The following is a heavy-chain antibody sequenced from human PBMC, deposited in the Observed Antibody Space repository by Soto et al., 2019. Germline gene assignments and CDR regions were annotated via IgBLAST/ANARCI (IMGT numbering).Heavy chain of an antibody. Sequence: EVQLLESGGGLVQPGGSLRLSCAASGFTFSSYAMSWVRQAPGKGLVWVSRINSDGSTTNYADSVKGRFTISRDNAKNTLYLEMNSLRAEDTAVYYCANFYSGSYSTYWGQGTLVTVSS. J-gene: IGHJ4*02. CDR3: ANFYSGSYSTY. CDR1: GFTFSSYA. V-gene: IGHV3-74*02. D-gene: IGHD1-26*01. CDR2: INSDGSTT.